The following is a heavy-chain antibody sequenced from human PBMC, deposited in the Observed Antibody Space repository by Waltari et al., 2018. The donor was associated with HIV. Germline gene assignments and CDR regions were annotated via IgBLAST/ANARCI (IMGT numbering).Heavy chain of an antibody. D-gene: IGHD5-18*01. J-gene: IGHJ3*02. CDR1: GYPFTTND. CDR2: ISANNGNT. CDR3: AREVPHTAMIYDAFDI. Sequence: QAQLVQSGAEVKKPGASGKVSCKASGYPFTTNDIHWVRQAPGQGLEWMGWISANNGNTNYAQKFQGRVTMTTDTSTNTAYMELRSLRSDDTAVYYCAREVPHTAMIYDAFDIWGQGTVVTISS. V-gene: IGHV1-18*01.